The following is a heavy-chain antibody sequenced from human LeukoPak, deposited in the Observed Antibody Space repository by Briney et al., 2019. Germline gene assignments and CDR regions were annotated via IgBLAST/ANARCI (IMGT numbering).Heavy chain of an antibody. CDR3: ASVLSGIAVAGSFDP. Sequence: SVKVSCKASGGIFSSYAISWVRQAPGQGLEWMGRIIPILGIANYAQKFQGRVTITADKSTSTAYMELSSLRSEDTAVYYCASVLSGIAVAGSFDPWGQGTLVTVSS. CDR1: GGIFSSYA. V-gene: IGHV1-69*04. J-gene: IGHJ5*02. CDR2: IIPILGIA. D-gene: IGHD6-19*01.